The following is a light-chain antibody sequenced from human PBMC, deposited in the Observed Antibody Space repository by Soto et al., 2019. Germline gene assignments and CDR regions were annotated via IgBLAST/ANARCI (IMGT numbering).Light chain of an antibody. CDR2: GAS. V-gene: IGKV3-15*01. CDR1: QSVSSN. J-gene: IGKJ4*01. CDR3: HQYINWPRT. Sequence: DIVMTQSPATLSVSPGERATLSCRASQSVSSNLAWYQQRPGQAPRLLIYGASTRATGIPARFSGSGSGTEFTLTISSLQSEDFAVYSCHQYINWPRTFGGGTKVEIK.